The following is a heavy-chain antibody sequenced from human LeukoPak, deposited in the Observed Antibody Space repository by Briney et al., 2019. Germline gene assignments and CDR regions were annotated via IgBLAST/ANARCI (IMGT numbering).Heavy chain of an antibody. J-gene: IGHJ3*02. CDR2: IKQDGREK. CDR3: ASRYSSGWYSAFDI. CDR1: VFTFSSYL. Sequence: PGGSLRLSCAASVFTFSSYLMSCVRHAPGKGLEWVANIKQDGREKYYVESVKGRFTISRDNAKNSLYLQMNSLRAEDTAVYYCASRYSSGWYSAFDIWGQGTMVTVSS. V-gene: IGHV3-7*01. D-gene: IGHD6-19*01.